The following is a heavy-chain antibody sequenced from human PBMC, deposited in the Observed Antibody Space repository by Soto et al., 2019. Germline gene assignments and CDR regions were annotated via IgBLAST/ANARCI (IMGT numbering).Heavy chain of an antibody. V-gene: IGHV3-23*01. CDR1: GFTFGDFT. D-gene: IGHD2-21*01. Sequence: VQLSQSGGGLVQPGESLSLSCSGSGFTFGDFTMSWIRQSPGKGLEWVCPISRSGDRTFYADSVRGRLTVSRDNSKNALYLQVNTLTADDTAVHYCAIPFPDKTYYFSGMDVWGQGTAVTVSS. CDR3: AIPFPDKTYYFSGMDV. J-gene: IGHJ6*02. CDR2: ISRSGDRT.